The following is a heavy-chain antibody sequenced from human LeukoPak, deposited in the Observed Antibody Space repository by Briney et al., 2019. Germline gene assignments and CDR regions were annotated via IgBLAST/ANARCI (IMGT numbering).Heavy chain of an antibody. V-gene: IGHV4-61*02. D-gene: IGHD6-6*01. CDR3: ARVGSSSSWFDP. CDR2: IYSSGST. CDR1: GGSISSGSYY. J-gene: IGHJ5*02. Sequence: PSQTLSLTCTVSGGSISSGSYYWSWIRQPAGKGLEWIGRIYSSGSTNYNPSLKSRVTISLDTSKNQFSLKLSSVTAADTAVYYCARVGSSSSWFDPWGQGTLVTVSS.